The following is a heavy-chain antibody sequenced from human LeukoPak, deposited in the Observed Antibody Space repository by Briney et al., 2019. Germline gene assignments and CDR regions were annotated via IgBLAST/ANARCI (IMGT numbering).Heavy chain of an antibody. Sequence: GGSLRLSCVISGFSSRNYWMHWVRQAPGRGLVWVSRLNSDETSATYADSVKGRFTISRDNSKNTLYLQMNSLRAEDTAVYYCARVGSGYSYGRGGHCFDYWGQGTLVTVSS. J-gene: IGHJ4*02. D-gene: IGHD5-18*01. V-gene: IGHV3-74*03. CDR1: GFSSRNYW. CDR2: LNSDETSA. CDR3: ARVGSGYSYGRGGHCFDY.